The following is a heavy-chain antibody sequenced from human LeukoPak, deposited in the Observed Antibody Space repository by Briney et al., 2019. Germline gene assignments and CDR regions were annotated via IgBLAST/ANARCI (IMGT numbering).Heavy chain of an antibody. J-gene: IGHJ6*03. CDR3: ARDQQQLPYYYYMDV. D-gene: IGHD6-13*01. CDR2: ISYDGSNK. Sequence: PGRSLRLSFAASGFTFSSYAMHWVRQAPGKGLEWVAVISYDGSNKYYADSVKGRFTISRDNSKNTLYLQMNSLRAEDTAVYYCARDQQQLPYYYYMDVWGKGTTVTVSS. CDR1: GFTFSSYA. V-gene: IGHV3-30-3*01.